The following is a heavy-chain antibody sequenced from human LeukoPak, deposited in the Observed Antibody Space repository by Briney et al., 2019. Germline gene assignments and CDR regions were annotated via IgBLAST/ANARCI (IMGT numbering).Heavy chain of an antibody. CDR3: AKNDYCGGDCIPPQYFQH. D-gene: IGHD2-21*02. CDR1: GFTFSSYA. J-gene: IGHJ1*01. Sequence: GGSLRLSCAASGFTFSSYAMSWVRQAPGKGLEWVSAISGSGGSTYYADSVKGRFTISRGNSKNTLYLQMNSLRAEDTAVYYCAKNDYCGGDCIPPQYFQHWGQGTLVTVSS. CDR2: ISGSGGST. V-gene: IGHV3-23*01.